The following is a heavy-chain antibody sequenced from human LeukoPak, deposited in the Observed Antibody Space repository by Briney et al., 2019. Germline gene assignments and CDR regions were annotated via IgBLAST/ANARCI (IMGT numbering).Heavy chain of an antibody. CDR1: GFTFSSYS. Sequence: AGGSLRLSCAASGFTFSSYSMNWVRQAPGKGLEWVSSISSSSSYIYYADSVKGRFTISRDNAKNSLYLQMNSLRAEDTAVYYCARDGLPGDYGDYDYFDYWGQGTLVTVSS. V-gene: IGHV3-21*01. J-gene: IGHJ4*02. CDR2: ISSSSSYI. CDR3: ARDGLPGDYGDYDYFDY. D-gene: IGHD4-17*01.